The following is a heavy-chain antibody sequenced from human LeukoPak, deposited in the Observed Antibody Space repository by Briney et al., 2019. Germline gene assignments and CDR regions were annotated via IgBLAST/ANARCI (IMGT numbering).Heavy chain of an antibody. D-gene: IGHD1-1*01. Sequence: GGSLRLSCAASGFTFSSYWMHWVRQAPGKGLVWVSAISGSGGSTYYADSVKGRFTISRDNSKNTLYLQMNSLRAEDTAVYYCAKVLNWNFAYFDYWGQGTLVTVSS. V-gene: IGHV3-23*01. J-gene: IGHJ4*02. CDR1: GFTFSSYW. CDR3: AKVLNWNFAYFDY. CDR2: ISGSGGST.